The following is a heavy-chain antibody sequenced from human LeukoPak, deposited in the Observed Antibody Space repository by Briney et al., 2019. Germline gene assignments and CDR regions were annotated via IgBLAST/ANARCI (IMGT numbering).Heavy chain of an antibody. D-gene: IGHD3-10*01. CDR2: INPNSGGT. Sequence: GASVKVSCKASGYTFTGYYMHWVRQAPGQGLEWMGWINPNSGGTNYAQKFQGRVTMTRDTSISTAYMELSRLRSDDTAVYYCAREAVPMARGPFDYWGQGTLVTVSS. V-gene: IGHV1-2*02. CDR3: AREAVPMARGPFDY. CDR1: GYTFTGYY. J-gene: IGHJ4*02.